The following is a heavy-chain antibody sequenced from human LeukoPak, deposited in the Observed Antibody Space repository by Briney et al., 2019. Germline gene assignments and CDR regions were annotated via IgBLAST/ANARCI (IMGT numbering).Heavy chain of an antibody. CDR2: MYYSGST. CDR3: ARSPPIGSSFNYYYYMDV. CDR1: GASITSSY. J-gene: IGHJ6*03. D-gene: IGHD6-6*01. Sequence: PSETLSLTCSVSGASITSSYWSWIRQPPGKGLEWIGHMYYSGSTNYNPSLKSRVTISLDMSKNQLSLKLTSVTAADTAVYYCARSPPIGSSFNYYYYMDVRGKGTTVTVSS. V-gene: IGHV4-59*01.